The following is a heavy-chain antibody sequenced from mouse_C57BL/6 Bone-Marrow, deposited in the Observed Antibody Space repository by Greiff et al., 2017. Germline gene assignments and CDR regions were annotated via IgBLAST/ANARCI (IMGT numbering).Heavy chain of an antibody. CDR1: GFTFSDFY. D-gene: IGHD2-3*01. Sequence: EVKLMESGGGLVQSGRSLRLSCATSGFTFSDFYMAWVRQAPGKGLEWIAASRNKANDYTTEYSASVKGRFIVSRDTSQSILYLQMNALRAEDTAIYYCARANYDGYYEFAYWGQGTLVTVSA. V-gene: IGHV7-1*01. CDR3: ARANYDGYYEFAY. J-gene: IGHJ3*01. CDR2: SRNKANDYTT.